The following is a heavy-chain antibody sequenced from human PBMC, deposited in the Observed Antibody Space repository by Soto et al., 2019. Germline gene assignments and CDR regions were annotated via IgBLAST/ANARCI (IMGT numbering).Heavy chain of an antibody. Sequence: PGGSLRLSCAASGFTFSSYWMHWVRQAPGKGLEWVGRIKSKTDGGTTDYAAPVKGRFTISRDDSKNTLYLQMNSLKTEDTAVYYCSHISSFGGELGSWGQGTLVTVSS. V-gene: IGHV3-15*01. CDR1: GFTFSSYW. CDR2: IKSKTDGGTT. J-gene: IGHJ5*01. D-gene: IGHD3-16*01. CDR3: SHISSFGGELGS.